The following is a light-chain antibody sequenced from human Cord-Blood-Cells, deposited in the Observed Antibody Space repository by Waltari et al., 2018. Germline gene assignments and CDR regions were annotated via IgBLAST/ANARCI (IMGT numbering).Light chain of an antibody. CDR3: QQYDNLPFT. CDR2: DAS. Sequence: DIPMTQSPSSLPASVGDRVTITCQASQDISNYLNWYQQKPGKAPKLLIYDASNLETGVPSRFSGSGSGTDFTFTISSLQPEDIATYYCQQYDNLPFTFGPGTKVDIK. V-gene: IGKV1-33*01. J-gene: IGKJ3*01. CDR1: QDISNY.